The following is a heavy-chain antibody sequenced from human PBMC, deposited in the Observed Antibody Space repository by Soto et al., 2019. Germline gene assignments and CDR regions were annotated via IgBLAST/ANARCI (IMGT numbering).Heavy chain of an antibody. Sequence: ASVKVSCKASGGTFSSYAISWVRQAPGQGLEWMGGIIPIFGTANYAQKFQGRVTITADESTSTAYMELSSLRSEDTAVYYCASEGSIVPAAFYYYYGMDVWGQGTTVTVSS. V-gene: IGHV1-69*13. CDR3: ASEGSIVPAAFYYYYGMDV. CDR2: IIPIFGTA. D-gene: IGHD2-2*01. J-gene: IGHJ6*02. CDR1: GGTFSSYA.